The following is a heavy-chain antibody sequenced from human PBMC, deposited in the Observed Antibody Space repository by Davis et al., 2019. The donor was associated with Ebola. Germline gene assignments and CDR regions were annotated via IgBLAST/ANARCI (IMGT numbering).Heavy chain of an antibody. V-gene: IGHV1-69*13. CDR3: AHLGPQRYCSGGGCHGYLDY. CDR2: IIPIFGAS. Sequence: AASVKVSCKTSGGTFITYAISWVRQAPGQGLEWMGGIIPIFGASNYAQKFQGRVTITADESTRTAYMELSGLRSEDTAVYYCAHLGPQRYCSGGGCHGYLDYWGQGTLVIVSS. CDR1: GGTFITYA. J-gene: IGHJ4*02. D-gene: IGHD2-15*01.